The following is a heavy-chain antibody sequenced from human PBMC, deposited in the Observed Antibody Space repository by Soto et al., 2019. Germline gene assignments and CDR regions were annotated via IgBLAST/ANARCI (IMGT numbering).Heavy chain of an antibody. V-gene: IGHV1-46*01. CDR3: ARDSDCSSTSCYAAPYYGMDV. Sequence: ASVKVSCKASGYTLTSYYMHWVRQAPGQGLEWMGIINPSGGSTSYAQKFQGRVTMTRDTSTSTVYMELSSLRSEDTAVYYCARDSDCSSTSCYAAPYYGMDVWGQGTTVTVSS. D-gene: IGHD2-2*01. J-gene: IGHJ6*02. CDR1: GYTLTSYY. CDR2: INPSGGST.